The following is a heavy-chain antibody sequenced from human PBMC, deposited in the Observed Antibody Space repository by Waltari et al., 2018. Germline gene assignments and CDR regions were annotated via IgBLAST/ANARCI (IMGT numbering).Heavy chain of an antibody. V-gene: IGHV3-21*01. Sequence: EVQLVESGGGLVKPGGSLRLSWAASGFTFSSYSMTWVRQAPGKGLEWVSSISSSSSYIYYADSVKGRFTISRDNAKNSLYLQMNSLRAEDTAVYYCARGYMTTVTTLGYWGQGTLVTVSS. J-gene: IGHJ4*02. D-gene: IGHD4-17*01. CDR1: GFTFSSYS. CDR3: ARGYMTTVTTLGY. CDR2: ISSSSSYI.